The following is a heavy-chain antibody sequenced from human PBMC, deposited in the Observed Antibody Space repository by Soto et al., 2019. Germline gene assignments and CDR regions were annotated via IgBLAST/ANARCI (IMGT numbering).Heavy chain of an antibody. V-gene: IGHV5-51*01. J-gene: IGHJ5*02. CDR3: AKTGYGSDVLWWFGP. CDR1: GYSFASYW. CDR2: IYPGDSDT. Sequence: GESLKISCKGSGYSFASYWIGWVRQMPEKGLEWMGIIYPGDSDTRYSPSFQGQVTISADKSISTAYLQWSSLRAEDTAVYYCAKTGYGSDVLWWFGPWGQGTLVTVSS. D-gene: IGHD3-10*01.